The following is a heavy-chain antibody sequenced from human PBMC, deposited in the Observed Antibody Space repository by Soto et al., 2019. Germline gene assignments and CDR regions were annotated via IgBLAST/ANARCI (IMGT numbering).Heavy chain of an antibody. Sequence: ASVKVSCKAPGYTFSSYGISWVRQAPGQGIEWMGWISGHNGNTNYTQQFQGRVTMTTDTSTSTAYMELRGLRSDDTSTYYCASDLWMGATYNGMDVWGQGTTVTVSS. CDR2: ISGHNGNT. CDR3: ASDLWMGATYNGMDV. CDR1: GYTFSSYG. J-gene: IGHJ6*02. D-gene: IGHD1-26*01. V-gene: IGHV1-18*01.